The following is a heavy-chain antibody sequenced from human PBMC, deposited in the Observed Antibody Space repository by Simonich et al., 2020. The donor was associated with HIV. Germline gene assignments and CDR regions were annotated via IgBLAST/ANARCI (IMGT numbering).Heavy chain of an antibody. CDR2: ISSSSSYK. V-gene: IGHV3-21*01. Sequence: EVQLVESVGGLVKPGGSLRLSCAASGFTFSSYSMNWVRQAPGKGLEWVSSISSSSSYKYYADSVKGRFTISRDTAKNSLYLQMNSLRAEDTAVYYCARDGRKGSSTSCSDYWGQGTLVTVSS. J-gene: IGHJ4*02. CDR3: ARDGRKGSSTSCSDY. D-gene: IGHD2-2*01. CDR1: GFTFSSYS.